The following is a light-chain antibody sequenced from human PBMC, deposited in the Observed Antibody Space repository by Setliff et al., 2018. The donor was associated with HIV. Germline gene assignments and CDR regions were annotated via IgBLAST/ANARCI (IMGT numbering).Light chain of an antibody. V-gene: IGLV2-23*02. CDR3: SSYAGVSNVL. CDR1: NSDLGSYDL. Sequence: QSVLTQPASVSGSLGQSITISCTGTNSDLGSYDLVSWFQQHPGKAPKLIIYQVTKWPSGVSNRFSGSKTGNTASLTISGLQADDEADYYCSSYAGVSNVLFGGGTKGTVL. J-gene: IGLJ3*02. CDR2: QVT.